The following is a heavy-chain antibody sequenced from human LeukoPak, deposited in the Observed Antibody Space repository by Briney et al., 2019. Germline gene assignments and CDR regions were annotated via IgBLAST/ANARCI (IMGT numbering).Heavy chain of an antibody. CDR3: AGFGDYPY. V-gene: IGHV3-48*01. J-gene: IGHJ4*02. CDR2: FGITSTI. CDR1: GFTLSSYD. Sequence: GGSLRLSCAASGFTLSSYDMHWVRQAPGEGLKWVAYFGITSTIYYTESVKGRFTISRDKTKNSLYLQMNSLRAEDTAVYYCAGFGDYPYWGQGTLVTVSS. D-gene: IGHD4-17*01.